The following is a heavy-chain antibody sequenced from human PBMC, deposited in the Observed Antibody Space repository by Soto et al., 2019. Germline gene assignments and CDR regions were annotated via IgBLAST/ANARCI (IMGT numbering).Heavy chain of an antibody. CDR1: GFTFSSYG. D-gene: IGHD5-12*01. J-gene: IGHJ6*03. Sequence: QVQLVESGGGVVQPGRSLSRSCAASGFTFSSYGMRWVRQAPGTGLEWVADISYDGSNKYYADSVTDRFTISIDNSKNALYMQMNSLRADDTAVYYCAKDRCGYDPCEYYIAVRSSGTPVTVCS. CDR3: AKDRCGYDPCEYYIAV. V-gene: IGHV3-30*18. CDR2: ISYDGSNK.